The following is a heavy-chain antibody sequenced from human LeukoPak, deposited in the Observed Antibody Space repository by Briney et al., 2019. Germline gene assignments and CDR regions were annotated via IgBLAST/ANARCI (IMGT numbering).Heavy chain of an antibody. Sequence: GGSLRLSCAASGFTFSSYAMHWVRQAPGKGLEWVAVISYDGSNKYYADSVKGRFTISRGNSKNTLYLQMNSLRAEDTAVYYCARDPPTYYYDSSGFFDYWGQGTLVTVSS. J-gene: IGHJ4*02. CDR3: ARDPPTYYYDSSGFFDY. V-gene: IGHV3-30-3*01. CDR1: GFTFSSYA. CDR2: ISYDGSNK. D-gene: IGHD3-22*01.